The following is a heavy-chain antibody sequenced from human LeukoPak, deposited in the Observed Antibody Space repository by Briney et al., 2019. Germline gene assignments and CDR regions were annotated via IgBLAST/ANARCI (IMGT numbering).Heavy chain of an antibody. CDR1: GYTFSDSS. Sequence: GGSLRLSCAASGYTFSDSSVNWVRQAPGKGLEWVSSISVRSNYRYYADSVRGRFTISRDDARDSLFLQMNSLRAEDTAVYFCVRLRRNSDRSGYYYYYDYWGQGTLVTVSS. J-gene: IGHJ4*02. CDR3: VRLRRNSDRSGYYYYYDY. D-gene: IGHD3-22*01. V-gene: IGHV3-21*01. CDR2: ISVRSNYR.